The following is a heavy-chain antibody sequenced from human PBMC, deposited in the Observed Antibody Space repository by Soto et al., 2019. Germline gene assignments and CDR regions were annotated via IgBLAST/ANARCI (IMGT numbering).Heavy chain of an antibody. CDR1: GYSFTSYW. CDR2: IYPGDSDT. J-gene: IGHJ3*02. CDR3: ASPGGVTAIRPNDAFDI. D-gene: IGHD2-21*02. Sequence: GESLKISCXGSGYSFTSYWIGWVRQMPGKGLEWMGIIYPGDSDTRYSPSFQGQVTISADKSISTAYLQWSSLKASDTAMYYCASPGGVTAIRPNDAFDIWGQGTMVTVSS. V-gene: IGHV5-51*01.